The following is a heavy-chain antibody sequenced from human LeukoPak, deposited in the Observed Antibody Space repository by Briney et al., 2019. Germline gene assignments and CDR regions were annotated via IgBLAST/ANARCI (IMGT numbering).Heavy chain of an antibody. CDR3: ARRRLLWFGELSGGMDV. J-gene: IGHJ6*04. CDR2: IYHGGST. CDR1: GGSISSSNW. Sequence: SGTLSLTCAVSGGSISSSNWWSWVRQPPGKGLEWIGEIYHGGSTNYNPSLKSRVTISVDKSKNQFSLKLSSVTAADTAVYYCARRRLLWFGELSGGMDVWGKGTTVTVSS. D-gene: IGHD3-10*01. V-gene: IGHV4-4*02.